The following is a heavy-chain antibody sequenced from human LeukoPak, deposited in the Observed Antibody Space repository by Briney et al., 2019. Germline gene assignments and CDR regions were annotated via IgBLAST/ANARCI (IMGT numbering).Heavy chain of an antibody. D-gene: IGHD1-26*01. CDR2: IYYSGST. CDR3: ARYVRNTGTYYLDY. J-gene: IGHJ4*02. V-gene: IGHV4-39*02. CDR1: GGSISSSTHY. Sequence: SETLSLTCTVSGGSISSSTHYWGWIRQPPGKGLEWIGTIYYSGSTYYNPSLKSRVTISVDTTKNHFSLKLSSVTAADTAVYYCARYVRNTGTYYLDYWGQGTLVTVSS.